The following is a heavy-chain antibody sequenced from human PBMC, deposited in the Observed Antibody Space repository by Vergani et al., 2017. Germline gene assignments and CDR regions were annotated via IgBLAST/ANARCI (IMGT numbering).Heavy chain of an antibody. J-gene: IGHJ4*02. Sequence: EVQLVESGGSLVQPGGSLRLSCAASGFIFTTYWMSWVRQAPGKGLEWVANINKDGRETYYVDYVKGRFTISRDNAKNLLFLEMNSLRVEDTAVYYCVRDTPLGTTEVAFDWGQGTLVTVSS. CDR2: INKDGRET. D-gene: IGHD2/OR15-2a*01. CDR1: GFIFTTYW. CDR3: VRDTPLGTTEVAFD. V-gene: IGHV3-7*01.